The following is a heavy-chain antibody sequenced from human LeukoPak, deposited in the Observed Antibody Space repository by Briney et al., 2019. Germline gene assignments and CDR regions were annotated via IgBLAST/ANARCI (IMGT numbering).Heavy chain of an antibody. CDR1: GGTFNSYS. CDR2: IIPVFGTP. J-gene: IGHJ6*03. V-gene: IGHV1-69*05. Sequence: SVKVSCKASGGTFNSYSISWVRQAPGQGLEWMGGIIPVFGTPNYAQKFQGRVTITTDESTSTVYMEVSSLRSVDTAVYYCARVTLDNTPPYFSYMYVWGKGTTVTVSS. D-gene: IGHD2-15*01. CDR3: ARVTLDNTPPYFSYMYV.